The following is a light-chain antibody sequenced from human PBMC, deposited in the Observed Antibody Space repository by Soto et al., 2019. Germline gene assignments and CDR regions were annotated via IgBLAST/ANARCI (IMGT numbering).Light chain of an antibody. J-gene: IGKJ2*01. CDR3: QQYGSSPYA. CDR1: QSVSSTY. Sequence: EIVLTQSPGTLSLSPGERATLSCRASQSVSSTYLAWYQQKPGQAPRLLIYGASIRATGVPDRFSGSGSGTDFTLTISRLEPEEFAVYYWQQYGSSPYAFGQGTKVEIK. V-gene: IGKV3-20*01. CDR2: GAS.